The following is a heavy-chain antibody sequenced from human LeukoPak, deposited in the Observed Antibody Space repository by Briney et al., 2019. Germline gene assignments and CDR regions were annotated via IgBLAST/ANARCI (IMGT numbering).Heavy chain of an antibody. CDR2: INWNGGST. D-gene: IGHD3-10*01. J-gene: IGHJ3*02. CDR1: GFTFEDYG. CDR3: ARVMVRGVTDAFDI. Sequence: GGSLRLSCAASGFTFEDYGMSWVRQAPGKGLEWVSGINWNGGSTGYADSVKGRFTISRDNAKNSLYLQMNSLRAEDTALYYCARVMVRGVTDAFDIWGQGTIVTVSS. V-gene: IGHV3-20*04.